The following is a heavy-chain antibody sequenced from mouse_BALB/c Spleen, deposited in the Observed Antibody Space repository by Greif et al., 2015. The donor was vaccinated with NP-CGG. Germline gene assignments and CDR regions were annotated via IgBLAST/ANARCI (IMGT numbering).Heavy chain of an antibody. CDR3: ARSVQLLRSMDY. CDR1: GYAFTNYL. CDR2: INPGSGGT. V-gene: IGHV1-54*01. Sequence: QVQLQQSGAELVRPGTSVKVSCKASGYAFTNYLIEWVKQRPGQGLEWIGVINPGSGGTNYNEKFKGKATLTADKSSGTAYMQLSSLTSDDSAVYFCARSVQLLRSMDYWGQGTSVTVSS. J-gene: IGHJ4*01. D-gene: IGHD1-1*01.